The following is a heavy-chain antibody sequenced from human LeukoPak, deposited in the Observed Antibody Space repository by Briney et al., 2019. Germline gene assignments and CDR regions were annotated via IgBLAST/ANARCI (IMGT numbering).Heavy chain of an antibody. V-gene: IGHV3-66*02. J-gene: IGHJ4*02. D-gene: IGHD5-12*01. CDR3: ARDRGSYAWDY. CDR1: GFTVSSNY. Sequence: GGSLRLSCAASGFTVSSNYMNWVRQAPGKGLEWVSVIYSGGSTYYADSVKGRFTISRDNSKNTLYLQMNSLRPEDTAVYYCARDRGSYAWDYWGQGNLVTVSS. CDR2: IYSGGST.